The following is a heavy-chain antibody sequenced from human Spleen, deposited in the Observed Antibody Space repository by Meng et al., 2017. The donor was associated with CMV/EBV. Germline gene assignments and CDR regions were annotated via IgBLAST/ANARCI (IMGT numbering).Heavy chain of an antibody. CDR2: IRSKGYSYAA. Sequence: GESLKISCAASGFTFSDYYMSWIRQASGKGLEWLGRIRSKGYSYAAAYAPSVKGRFTISRDDSKNTAYLQMNSLKTEDTAIYYCSRQGPYSSPSDWYFDLWGRGTLVTVSS. CDR3: SRQGPYSSPSDWYFDL. V-gene: IGHV3-73*01. CDR1: GFTFSDYY. J-gene: IGHJ2*01. D-gene: IGHD6-6*01.